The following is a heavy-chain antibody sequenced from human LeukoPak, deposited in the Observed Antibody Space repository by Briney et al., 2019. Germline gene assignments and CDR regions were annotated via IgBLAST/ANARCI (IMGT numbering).Heavy chain of an antibody. D-gene: IGHD3-22*01. J-gene: IGHJ4*02. V-gene: IGHV3-30*18. CDR1: GFTFSSCG. Sequence: PGGSLRLSYAASGFTFSSCGMHWVRQAPGKGLEWVAVISYDGSNKYYADSVKGRFTISRDNSKNTLYLQMNSLRAEDTAVYYCAKDLKVYYDSSGYFPNPFDYWGQGTLVTVSS. CDR2: ISYDGSNK. CDR3: AKDLKVYYDSSGYFPNPFDY.